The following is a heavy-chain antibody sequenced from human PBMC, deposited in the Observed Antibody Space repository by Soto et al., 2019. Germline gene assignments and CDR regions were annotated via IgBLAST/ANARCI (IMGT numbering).Heavy chain of an antibody. CDR2: ISAYNGNT. J-gene: IGHJ6*02. Sequence: ASVKVSCKASGYTFTSYGISWVRQAPGQGLEWMGWISAYNGNTNYAQKLQGRVTMTTDTSTSTAYMELRSLRSDDTAAYYCARTXYYDFWSGYYNYYGMDVWGQGTTVTVSS. CDR1: GYTFTSYG. V-gene: IGHV1-18*04. D-gene: IGHD3-3*01. CDR3: ARTXYYDFWSGYYNYYGMDV.